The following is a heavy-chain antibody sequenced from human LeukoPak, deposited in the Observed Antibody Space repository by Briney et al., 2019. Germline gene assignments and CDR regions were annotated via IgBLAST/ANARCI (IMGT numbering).Heavy chain of an antibody. V-gene: IGHV1-46*01. CDR1: GYTFTSYY. D-gene: IGHD3-3*01. CDR2: INPSGGST. Sequence: GASVTVSCKASGYTFTSYYMHWVRQAPGQGLEWMGIINPSGGSTSYAQKFQGRVTMTRDMSTSTVYMELSSLRSEDTAVYYCARDYDFWSGYPTEKYYYYMDVWGKGTTVTVSS. CDR3: ARDYDFWSGYPTEKYYYYMDV. J-gene: IGHJ6*03.